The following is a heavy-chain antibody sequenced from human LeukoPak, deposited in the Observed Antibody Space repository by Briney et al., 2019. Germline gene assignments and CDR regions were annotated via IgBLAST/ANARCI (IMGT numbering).Heavy chain of an antibody. CDR1: GFTFSSYA. V-gene: IGHV3-30*04. Sequence: GGSLRLSCAVFGFTFSSYAMHWVRQAPGKGLEWVAVISYDGSHESYADSVVGRFTISRDNSKSTLFLQMNSLIAEDTAVYYWAGAMRYYEHLTGYPAGNGMDVWGQGTTVTVSS. CDR2: ISYDGSHE. J-gene: IGHJ6*02. CDR3: AGAMRYYEHLTGYPAGNGMDV. D-gene: IGHD3-9*01.